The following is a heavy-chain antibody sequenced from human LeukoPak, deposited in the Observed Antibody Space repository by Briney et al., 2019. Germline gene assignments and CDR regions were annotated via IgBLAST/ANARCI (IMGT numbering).Heavy chain of an antibody. CDR3: ASCPWFGEDVGY. CDR1: GGSISSSSYY. V-gene: IGHV4-39*07. CDR2: IYYSGST. D-gene: IGHD3-10*01. Sequence: SETLSLTCTVSGGSISSSSYYWGWIRQPPGKGLECIGSIYYSGSTYYNPSLKSRVTISVDTSKNQFSLKLSSVTAADTAVYYCASCPWFGEDVGYWGQGTLVTVSS. J-gene: IGHJ4*02.